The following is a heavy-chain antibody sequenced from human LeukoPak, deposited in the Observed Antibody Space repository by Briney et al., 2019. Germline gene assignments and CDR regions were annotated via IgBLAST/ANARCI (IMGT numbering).Heavy chain of an antibody. J-gene: IGHJ3*02. CDR3: AGSYRYAFDI. Sequence: SQTLSLTCTVSGGSISSGSYYWSWIRQPAGKGLEWIGRIYTSGSTNYNPSLKIRVTISVDTSKNQFSLKLSSVTAADTAVYYCAGSYRYAFDIWGQGTMVTVSS. CDR2: IYTSGST. CDR1: GGSISSGSYY. V-gene: IGHV4-61*02. D-gene: IGHD1-26*01.